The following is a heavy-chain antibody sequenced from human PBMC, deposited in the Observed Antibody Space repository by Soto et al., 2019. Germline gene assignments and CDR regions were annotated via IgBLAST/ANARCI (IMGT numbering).Heavy chain of an antibody. D-gene: IGHD3-16*01. CDR2: IYADGAT. J-gene: IGHJ4*02. CDR1: GFTVSSSS. V-gene: IGHV3-53*01. Sequence: HPGGSLRLSCAASGFTVSSSSMSWVRQAPGKGLEWVSLIYADGATYYGDSVKGRFTISRDTSKNTLSLQMTSLRADDTAVYYCARDDSFLGAPFHYWGQGTLVTVSS. CDR3: ARDDSFLGAPFHY.